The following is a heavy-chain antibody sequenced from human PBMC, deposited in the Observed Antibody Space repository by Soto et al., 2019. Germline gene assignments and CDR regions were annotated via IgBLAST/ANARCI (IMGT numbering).Heavy chain of an antibody. CDR3: ARLGSWANYHTLYV. CDR2: VYPGDTDT. J-gene: IGHJ3*01. D-gene: IGHD3-22*01. CDR1: GYDFTSYW. Sequence: EVQLVQSGAEMKKPGESLKISCKASGYDFTSYWIGWVRQMAGKGLELMGIVYPGDTDTKYSPSLQGQVTISGDKSITTTSLQWNSLKASDTAMYCCARLGSWANYHTLYVWGQGAMVTVSS. V-gene: IGHV5-51*03.